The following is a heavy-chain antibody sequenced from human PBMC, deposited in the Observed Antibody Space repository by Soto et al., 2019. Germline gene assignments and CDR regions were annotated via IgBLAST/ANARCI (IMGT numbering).Heavy chain of an antibody. CDR2: INPNIGDT. V-gene: IGHV1-2*02. J-gene: IGHJ1*01. CDR3: ARRPQNHGDYAEYFHY. D-gene: IGHD4-17*01. CDR1: GYTFNDFY. Sequence: ASVKVSCKASGYTFNDFYIHFIRQAPGQGLEWMGWINPNIGDTDYAQRFTGRVTLTRDTSISTAYMELTRLTSDDTAVYYCARRPQNHGDYAEYFHYWGNGILVT.